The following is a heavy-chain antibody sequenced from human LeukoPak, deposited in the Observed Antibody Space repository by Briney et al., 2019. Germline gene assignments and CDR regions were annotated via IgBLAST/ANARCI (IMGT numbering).Heavy chain of an antibody. CDR1: GYTFTSYD. Sequence: GASVKVSCKASGYTFTSYDINWVRQATGQGLEWMGWINPNSGGTNYAQKFQGRVTMTRDTSISTAYMELSRLRSDDTAVYYCAAYDILTGPFDHWGQGTLVTVSS. V-gene: IGHV1-2*02. CDR3: AAYDILTGPFDH. D-gene: IGHD3-9*01. J-gene: IGHJ4*02. CDR2: INPNSGGT.